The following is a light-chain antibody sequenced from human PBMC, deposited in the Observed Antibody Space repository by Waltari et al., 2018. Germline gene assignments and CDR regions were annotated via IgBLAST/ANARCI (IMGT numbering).Light chain of an antibody. V-gene: IGKV4-1*01. CDR2: WAS. CDR1: QGVLYSSNNKNY. J-gene: IGKJ3*01. CDR3: QQYYSTPLVT. Sequence: DIVMTQSPDSLAVSLGERATINCKSSQGVLYSSNNKNYLAWYQQKPGQPPKLLIYWASTRESGVPDRFSGSGSGTDFTLTISSLQAEDVAVYYCQQYYSTPLVTFGPGTKVDIK.